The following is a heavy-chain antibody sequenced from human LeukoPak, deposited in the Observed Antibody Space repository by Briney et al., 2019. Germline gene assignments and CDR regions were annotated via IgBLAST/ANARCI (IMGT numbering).Heavy chain of an antibody. V-gene: IGHV4-31*03. CDR2: IYYSGST. CDR3: ARVLTDEDIVVVPAAISGWFDP. J-gene: IGHJ5*02. CDR1: GGSISSGSYY. D-gene: IGHD2-2*02. Sequence: PSETLSLTCTVSGGSISSGSYYWSWIRQHPGKGLEWIGYIYYSGSTYYNPSLKSRVTISVDTSKNQFSLKLSSVTAADTAVYYCARVLTDEDIVVVPAAISGWFDPWGQGTLVTVSS.